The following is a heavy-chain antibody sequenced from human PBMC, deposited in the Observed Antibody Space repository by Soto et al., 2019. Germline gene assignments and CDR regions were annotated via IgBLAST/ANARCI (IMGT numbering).Heavy chain of an antibody. D-gene: IGHD6-19*01. Sequence: QVQLQESGPGLVKPSETLSLTCTVSGGSISSYYWSWIRQPPGKGLEWIGYIYYSGSTNYNPTLKSRVTISVDTSKTQFSLKLSSVTAADTAVYYCARHPEYSSGWYDAFDIWGQGTMVTVSS. CDR1: GGSISSYY. J-gene: IGHJ3*02. V-gene: IGHV4-59*08. CDR3: ARHPEYSSGWYDAFDI. CDR2: IYYSGST.